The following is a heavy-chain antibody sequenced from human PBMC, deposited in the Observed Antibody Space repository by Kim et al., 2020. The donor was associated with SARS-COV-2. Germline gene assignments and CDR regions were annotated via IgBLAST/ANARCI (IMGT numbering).Heavy chain of an antibody. J-gene: IGHJ4*02. Sequence: SETLSLTCAVYGGSFSGHYWSWIRQPPGKGLEWIGEINHSGSTNYNPSLKSRVTISVDTSKNQFSLKLSSVTAADTAVYYCAREGIRGSSDYWGQGTLVTVSS. CDR1: GGSFSGHY. D-gene: IGHD6-6*01. CDR2: INHSGST. CDR3: AREGIRGSSDY. V-gene: IGHV4-34*01.